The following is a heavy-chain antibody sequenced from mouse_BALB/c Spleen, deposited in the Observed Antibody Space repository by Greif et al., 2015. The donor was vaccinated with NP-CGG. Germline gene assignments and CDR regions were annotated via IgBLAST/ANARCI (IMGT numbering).Heavy chain of an antibody. CDR2: ISYDGSN. D-gene: IGHD6-1*01. J-gene: IGHJ4*01. Sequence: EVKLLESGPGLVKPSQSLSLTCSVTGYSITSGYYWNWIRQFPGNKLEWMGYISYDGSNNYNPSLKNRISITRDTSKNQFFLKLNSVTTEDTATYYCASAGYYAMDYWGQGTSVTVSS. V-gene: IGHV3-6*02. CDR3: ASAGYYAMDY. CDR1: GYSITSGYY.